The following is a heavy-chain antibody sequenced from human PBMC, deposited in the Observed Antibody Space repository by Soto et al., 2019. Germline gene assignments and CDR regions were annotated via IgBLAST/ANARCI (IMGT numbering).Heavy chain of an antibody. CDR2: ISAYNGNT. CDR3: ARERRCYGDYVCYFDY. J-gene: IGHJ4*02. V-gene: IGHV1-18*01. CDR1: GYTFTSYG. Sequence: GASVKVSCKASGYTFTSYGISWVRQAPGQGLEWMGWISAYNGNTNYAQKLQGRVTMTTDTSTSTAYMELRSLRSDDTAVYYCARERRCYGDYVCYFDYWGQGTLVTVSS. D-gene: IGHD4-17*01.